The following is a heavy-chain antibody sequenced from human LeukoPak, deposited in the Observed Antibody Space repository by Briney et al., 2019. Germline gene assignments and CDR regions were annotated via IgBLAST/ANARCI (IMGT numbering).Heavy chain of an antibody. J-gene: IGHJ5*02. CDR2: ISSSSSYI. Sequence: GGSLRLSCAASGFTFSSYSMNWVRQAPGKGLEWVSSISSSSSYIYYADSVKGRFTISRDNAKNSLYLQMNSLRAEDTAVYYCARASYYDFWSGYSWVNWFDPWGQGTLVTVSS. V-gene: IGHV3-21*01. CDR1: GFTFSSYS. CDR3: ARASYYDFWSGYSWVNWFDP. D-gene: IGHD3-3*01.